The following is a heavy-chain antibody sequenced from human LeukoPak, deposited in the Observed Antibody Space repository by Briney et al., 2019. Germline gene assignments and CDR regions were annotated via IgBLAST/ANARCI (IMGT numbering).Heavy chain of an antibody. CDR2: ITHSGST. CDR3: ARRAVTTVTSSSPAEYFQH. J-gene: IGHJ1*01. CDR1: GGSFSGYY. V-gene: IGHV4-34*01. Sequence: SETLSLTCAVYGGSFSGYYWSWIRQPPGKGLEWIGEITHSGSTNYNPSLKSRVTISVDTSKNQFSLKLSSVTAADTAVYYCARRAVTTVTSSSPAEYFQHSGQGTLVTVSS. D-gene: IGHD4-17*01.